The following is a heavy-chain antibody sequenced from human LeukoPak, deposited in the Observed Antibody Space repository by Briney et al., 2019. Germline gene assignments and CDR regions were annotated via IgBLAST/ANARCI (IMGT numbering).Heavy chain of an antibody. V-gene: IGHV4-59*11. CDR3: ARETAMVLDY. Sequence: PSETLSLTRSVSGGSINNHIWSWIRQPPGKGLEWIGDISYSGSANYNPSLKSRATISVDTSKDQFSLKVTSVTAADTAVYYCARETAMVLDYWGQGTLVTVSS. D-gene: IGHD5-18*01. CDR2: ISYSGSA. CDR1: GGSINNHI. J-gene: IGHJ4*02.